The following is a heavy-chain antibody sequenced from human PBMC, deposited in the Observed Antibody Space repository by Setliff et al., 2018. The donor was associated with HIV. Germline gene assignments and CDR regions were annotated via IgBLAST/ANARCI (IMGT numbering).Heavy chain of an antibody. CDR2: INPSGGST. Sequence: ASVKVSFKASGYTFTSYYMHWVRQAPGQGPEWMGIINPSGGSTSYAQKFQGRVTMTRDTSTSTVYMELSSLRSEDTAVYYCARAQGYCSSTSCYFQDLFDPWGQGTLVTVSS. J-gene: IGHJ5*02. D-gene: IGHD2-2*01. CDR3: ARAQGYCSSTSCYFQDLFDP. V-gene: IGHV1-46*01. CDR1: GYTFTSYY.